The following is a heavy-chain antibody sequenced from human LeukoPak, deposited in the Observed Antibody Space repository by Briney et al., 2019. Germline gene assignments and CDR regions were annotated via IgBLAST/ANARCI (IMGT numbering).Heavy chain of an antibody. CDR3: TRGPSGSHDAFDI. V-gene: IGHV3-49*04. Sequence: GSLLLSCAASGFTFSSYSMNWVRQAPGKGLEWVGFIRSKAYGGTTEYAASVKGRFTISRDDSKSIAYLQMNSLKTEDTAVYYCTRGPSGSHDAFDIWGQGTMVTVSS. D-gene: IGHD6-19*01. CDR2: IRSKAYGGTT. CDR1: GFTFSSYS. J-gene: IGHJ3*02.